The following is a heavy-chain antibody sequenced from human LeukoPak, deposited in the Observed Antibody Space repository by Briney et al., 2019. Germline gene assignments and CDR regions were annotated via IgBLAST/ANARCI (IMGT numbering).Heavy chain of an antibody. V-gene: IGHV3-48*01. CDR2: ISRDSSTI. CDR3: AKGQELIISGSYGVDY. CDR1: GFIFSTYG. J-gene: IGHJ4*02. D-gene: IGHD1-26*01. Sequence: GGSLRLSCAASGFIFSTYGMNWVRQAPGKGLEWVSYISRDSSTIYYADSVKGRFTISRDNSKNTLYLQMNSLRAEDTAVYYCAKGQELIISGSYGVDYWGQGTLVTVSS.